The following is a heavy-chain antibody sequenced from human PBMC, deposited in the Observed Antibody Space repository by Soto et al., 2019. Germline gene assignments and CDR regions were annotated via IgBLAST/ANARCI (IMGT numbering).Heavy chain of an antibody. CDR3: ARTIAAGGGRRYFDL. CDR2: ISGSSSYT. V-gene: IGHV3-21*04. J-gene: IGHJ2*01. Sequence: GGSQRLSCTASGVIFRNAAMHWVRQPPGEGQGLRRGKGLEWVSAISGSSSYTNYADSVKGRFTISRDNAKNSLYLQMNSLRAEDTAVYYCARTIAAGGGRRYFDLWGRGTLVTVSS. CDR1: GVIFRNAA. D-gene: IGHD6-13*01.